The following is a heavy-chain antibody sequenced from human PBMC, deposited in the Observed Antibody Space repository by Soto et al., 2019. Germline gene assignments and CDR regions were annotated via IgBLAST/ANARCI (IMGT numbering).Heavy chain of an antibody. CDR2: IYYSGIT. CDR1: GGSISSYY. D-gene: IGHD6-13*01. Sequence: SETLSLTCTVSGGSISSYYWSWIRQPPGKGLEWIGYIYYSGITNYNPSLKSRVTISVDTSKNQFSLKLSSVTAADTAVYYCARDKAAGHFDYWGQGTMV. CDR3: ARDKAAGHFDY. V-gene: IGHV4-59*01. J-gene: IGHJ4*02.